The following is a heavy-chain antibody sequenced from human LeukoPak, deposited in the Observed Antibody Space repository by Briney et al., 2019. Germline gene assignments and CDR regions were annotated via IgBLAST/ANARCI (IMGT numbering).Heavy chain of an antibody. J-gene: IGHJ3*02. CDR2: IYYSGST. D-gene: IGHD5-12*01. Sequence: SETLSLTCTVSGGSIRIRQPPGKGLEWIGYIYYSGSTNYNPSLKSRVTISVDTSKNQFSLKLSSVTAADTAVYYCASDSGYDYNAFDIWGQGTMVTVSS. V-gene: IGHV4-59*01. CDR1: GGSIR. CDR3: ASDSGYDYNAFDI.